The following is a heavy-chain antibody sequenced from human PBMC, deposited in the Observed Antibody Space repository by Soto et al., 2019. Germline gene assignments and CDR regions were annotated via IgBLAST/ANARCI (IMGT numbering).Heavy chain of an antibody. D-gene: IGHD6-6*01. CDR3: ATQAPYSSSPYYYYYLDV. CDR2: INHTGST. V-gene: IGHV4-34*01. CDR1: GGSFSGYD. J-gene: IGHJ6*03. Sequence: SETLSLTCAVYGGSFSGYDWSWIRQSPGKGLEWVGEINHTGSTNYNPSLKSRATISVDTSKNQFSLKLNSVTAADTAVYYCATQAPYSSSPYYYYYLDVWGKRTTVTVSS.